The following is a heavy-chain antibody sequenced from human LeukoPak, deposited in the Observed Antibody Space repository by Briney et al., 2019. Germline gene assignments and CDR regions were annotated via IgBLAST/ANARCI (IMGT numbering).Heavy chain of an antibody. V-gene: IGHV1-2*02. CDR1: GYTFTGYY. Sequence: ASVNVSCNASGYTFTGYYMHWVRQAPGQGLEWMGWINPNTGGTNYAQKFQGRVTMTRDTSISTAYMELSSLRSEDTAVYYCARDTNSYGYSGSINWFDPWGQGTLVTVSS. J-gene: IGHJ5*02. D-gene: IGHD5-18*01. CDR3: ARDTNSYGYSGSINWFDP. CDR2: INPNTGGT.